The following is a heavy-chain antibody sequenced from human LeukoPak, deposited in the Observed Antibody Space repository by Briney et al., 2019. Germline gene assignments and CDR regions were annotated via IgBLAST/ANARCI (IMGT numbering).Heavy chain of an antibody. Sequence: TGGSLRLSCAASGFTFSSYAMSWVRQAPGKGLEWVSAISGSGGSTYYADSVKGRFTISRDNSKNTLYLQMNSLRAEDTAVYYCAKGISPSSSWPFDYWGQGTLVTVSS. CDR3: AKGISPSSSWPFDY. CDR2: ISGSGGST. CDR1: GFTFSSYA. J-gene: IGHJ4*02. D-gene: IGHD6-13*01. V-gene: IGHV3-23*01.